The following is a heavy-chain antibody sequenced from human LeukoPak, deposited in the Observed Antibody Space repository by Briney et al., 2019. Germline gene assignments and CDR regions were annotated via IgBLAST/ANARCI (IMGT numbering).Heavy chain of an antibody. J-gene: IGHJ4*02. D-gene: IGHD5-12*01. CDR1: GYTFTGFF. CDR2: INPNSGDT. Sequence: ASVKVSCKASGYTFTGFFLHWVRQAPGQGFEWIGWINPNSGDTKYAQKFQGRVTMTRDTSISTAYIELSRLRSDDTAVYYCATLLSNVAFDYWGQGTLVAVSS. CDR3: ATLLSNVAFDY. V-gene: IGHV1-2*02.